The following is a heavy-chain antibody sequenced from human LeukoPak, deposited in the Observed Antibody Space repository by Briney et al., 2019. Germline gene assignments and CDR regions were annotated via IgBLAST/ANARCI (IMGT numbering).Heavy chain of an antibody. D-gene: IGHD5-18*01. J-gene: IGHJ5*02. CDR3: ATSLWHPPWFDP. CDR1: GYTFTSYY. V-gene: IGHV1-46*01. Sequence: ASVKVSCKASGYTFTSYYMHWVRQAPGQGLEWMGIINPSGGSTSYAQKFQGRVTMTRDTSTSTVYMELSSLRSEDTAVYYCATSLWHPPWFDPWGQGTLVTVSS. CDR2: INPSGGST.